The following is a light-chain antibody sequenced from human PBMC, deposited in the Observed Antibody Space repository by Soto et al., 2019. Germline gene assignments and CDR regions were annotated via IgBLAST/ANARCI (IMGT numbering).Light chain of an antibody. CDR2: AAS. CDR1: QGISNY. V-gene: IGKV1-27*01. CDR3: QKYNSAPF. J-gene: IGKJ4*01. Sequence: DIQMTQSPSSLSASVGDRVTITCRASQGISNYLAWYQQKPGKVPKLLIYAASTLQTGVPSRVSGSGSGTDFTITISMLQPEDVADYYCQKYNSAPFFGGGTKVEIK.